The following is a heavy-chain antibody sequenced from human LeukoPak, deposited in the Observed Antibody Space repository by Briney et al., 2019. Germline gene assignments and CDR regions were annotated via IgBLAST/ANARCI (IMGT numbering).Heavy chain of an antibody. D-gene: IGHD5-18*01. CDR1: GYTFTSYY. CDR3: ARDSGQLWFLRHYMDV. CDR2: INPSGGST. J-gene: IGHJ6*03. V-gene: IGHV1-46*01. Sequence: ASVKVPCKASGYTFTSYYMHWVRQAPGQGLEWMGIINPSGGSTSYAQKFQGRVTMTRDMSTSTVYTELSSLRFEDTAVYYCARDSGQLWFLRHYMDVWGKGTTVTVSS.